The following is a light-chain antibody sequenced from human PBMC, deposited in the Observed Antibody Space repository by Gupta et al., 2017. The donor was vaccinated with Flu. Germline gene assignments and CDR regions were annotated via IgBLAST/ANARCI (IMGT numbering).Light chain of an antibody. CDR2: EGS. V-gene: IGLV2-23*01. CDR3: CSYTGRSPVV. J-gene: IGLJ2*01. CDR1: SSDIGTYNL. Sequence: QSALTQPASVSGAPGQSISISCTGTSSDIGTYNLVSWYQQHPGKAPKLLIYEGSERPSGVSSRFSGSNSGNTASLTISGLQAEDEAAYYCCSYTGRSPVVFGGGTTVTVL.